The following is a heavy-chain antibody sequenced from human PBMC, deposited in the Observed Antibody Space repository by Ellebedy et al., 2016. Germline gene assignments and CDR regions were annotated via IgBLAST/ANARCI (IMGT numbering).Heavy chain of an antibody. Sequence: SETLSLTXAVYGGSFSGYYWSWIRQPPGKGLEWIGEINHSGSTNYNPSLKSRVTISVDTSKNQFSLKLSSVTAADTAVYYCARDVSHVAFDIWGQGTMVTVSS. CDR3: ARDVSHVAFDI. CDR1: GGSFSGYY. CDR2: INHSGST. V-gene: IGHV4-34*01. J-gene: IGHJ3*02.